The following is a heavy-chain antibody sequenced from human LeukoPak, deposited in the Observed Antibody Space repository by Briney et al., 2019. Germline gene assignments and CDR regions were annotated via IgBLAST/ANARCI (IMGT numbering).Heavy chain of an antibody. J-gene: IGHJ5*02. D-gene: IGHD3-9*01. Sequence: PSETLSLTCAVSGGSISSSSYYWGWIRQPPGKGLEWIGSIYYSGSTYYNPSLKSRVTISADTSKNQFSLKLSSVTAADTAVYYCARRPLDEDWFDPWGQGTLVTVSS. CDR3: ARRPLDEDWFDP. CDR2: IYYSGST. V-gene: IGHV4-39*07. CDR1: GGSISSSSYY.